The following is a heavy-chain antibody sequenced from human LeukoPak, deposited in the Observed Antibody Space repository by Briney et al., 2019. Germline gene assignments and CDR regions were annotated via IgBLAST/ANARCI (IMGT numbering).Heavy chain of an antibody. D-gene: IGHD6-19*01. V-gene: IGHV3-21*01. CDR3: ARAYSSGWLFID. J-gene: IGHJ4*02. Sequence: GGSLRLSCAASGFTFSTYSMNWVRLAPGKGLEWVSSISSSSSYIYYADSVKGRFTISRDNAKNSLYLQMNSLRAEDTAVYYCARAYSSGWLFIDWGQGTLVTVSS. CDR2: ISSSSSYI. CDR1: GFTFSTYS.